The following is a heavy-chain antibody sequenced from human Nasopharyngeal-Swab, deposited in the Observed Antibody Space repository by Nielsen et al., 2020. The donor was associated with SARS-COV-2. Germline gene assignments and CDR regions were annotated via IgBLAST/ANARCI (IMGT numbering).Heavy chain of an antibody. V-gene: IGHV3-48*03. CDR2: ISTITATR. CDR1: GLGFSNYE. D-gene: IGHD5-12*01. J-gene: IGHJ3*02. CDR3: AREVPYSGHDDAFDI. Sequence: GESLKISCAASGLGFSNYEMNWVRQAPGKGLEWVSYISTITATRYYADSVKGRFTVSRDNAKNSLYLQMNSLRAEDTAVYYCAREVPYSGHDDAFDIWGQGTMVTVSA.